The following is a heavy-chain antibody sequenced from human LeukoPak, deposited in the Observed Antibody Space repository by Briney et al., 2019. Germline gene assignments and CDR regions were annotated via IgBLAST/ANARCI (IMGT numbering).Heavy chain of an antibody. CDR1: GYIFTSYW. D-gene: IGHD3-10*01. J-gene: IGHJ6*03. V-gene: IGHV5-51*01. CDR3: TRHFETHYYGSGSNRYYYMGV. CDR2: IYPGESDT. Sequence: GESLKISCQGSGYIFTSYWIGWVRQMPGKGLEWMGIIYPGESDTRYSPSFQGQVTISADKSISTAYLQWSSLKASDTAMYYCTRHFETHYYGSGSNRYYYMGVWGKGTTVTVSS.